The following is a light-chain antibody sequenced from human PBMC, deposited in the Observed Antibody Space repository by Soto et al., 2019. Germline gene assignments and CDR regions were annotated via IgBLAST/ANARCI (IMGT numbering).Light chain of an antibody. CDR3: QQYHSWPPRT. CDR1: QSVSSN. Sequence: EIVMTQSPTILSVSLGERATLSCRASQSVSSNLAWYQQKPGQAPRLLIYGVYTRAPGIPARFSGSGSGTEFTLTISSLQSEDFAVYYCQQYHSWPPRTFGQVTKLDIK. J-gene: IGKJ1*01. V-gene: IGKV3D-15*01. CDR2: GVY.